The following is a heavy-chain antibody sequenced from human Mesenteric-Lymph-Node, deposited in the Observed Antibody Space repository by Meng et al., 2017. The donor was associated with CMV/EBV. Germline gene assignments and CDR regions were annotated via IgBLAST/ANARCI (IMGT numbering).Heavy chain of an antibody. CDR2: ISYDGSNK. CDR1: GFTFSSYA. V-gene: IGHV3-30*04. D-gene: IGHD5-24*01. Sequence: SGFTFSSYAMHWVRQAPGKGLEWVAVISYDGSNKYYADSVKGRFTISRDNSKNTLYLQMNSLRAEDTAVYYCASHVEMATWRCFDYWGQGTLVTVSS. CDR3: ASHVEMATWRCFDY. J-gene: IGHJ4*02.